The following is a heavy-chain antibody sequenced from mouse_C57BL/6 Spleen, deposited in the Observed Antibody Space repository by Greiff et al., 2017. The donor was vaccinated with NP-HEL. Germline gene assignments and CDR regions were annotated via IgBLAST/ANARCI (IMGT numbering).Heavy chain of an antibody. Sequence: VHLQQSGPELVKPGASVKLSCTASGFNFTDYYMNWVKQSTEQGLEWIGGINPDDGETRYVPNFPGKATLTVDTSSNTAYLQLSSLTSDDAAVFDCASATTVVASRAVDYWGQGTSVTGSA. J-gene: IGHJ4*01. CDR1: GFNFTDYY. CDR2: INPDDGET. V-gene: IGHV14-2*01. CDR3: ASATTVVASRAVDY. D-gene: IGHD1-1*01.